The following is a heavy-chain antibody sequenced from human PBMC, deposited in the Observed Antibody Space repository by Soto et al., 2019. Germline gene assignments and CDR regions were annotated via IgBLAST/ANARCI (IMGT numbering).Heavy chain of an antibody. V-gene: IGHV3-21*01. Sequence: GGSLRLSCAASGFTFSSYSMNWVRQAPGKGLEWVSSISSSSSYIYYADSVKGRFTISRDNAKNSLYLQMNSLRAEDTAVYYCARDYSVTYYYDSSGINWFDPWGQGTLVTVSS. CDR3: ARDYSVTYYYDSSGINWFDP. CDR1: GFTFSSYS. D-gene: IGHD3-22*01. CDR2: ISSSSSYI. J-gene: IGHJ5*02.